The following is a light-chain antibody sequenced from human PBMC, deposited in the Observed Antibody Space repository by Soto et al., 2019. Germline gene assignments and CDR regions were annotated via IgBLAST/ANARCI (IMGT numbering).Light chain of an antibody. CDR3: AAWDDSLVV. J-gene: IGLJ2*01. CDR2: RNN. V-gene: IGLV1-47*01. CDR1: SSNIGSAY. Sequence: QPVLTQPPSASGTPGQTVTISCSGSSSNIGSAYIYWYQHLPGTDPKLLIYRNNQRPSGVPDRFSASKSGTSASLAISGLRSEDDADYYCAAWDDSLVVFGGGTKLTVL.